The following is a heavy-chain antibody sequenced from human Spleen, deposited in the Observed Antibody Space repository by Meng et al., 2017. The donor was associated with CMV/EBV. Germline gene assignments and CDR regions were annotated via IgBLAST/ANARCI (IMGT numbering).Heavy chain of an antibody. Sequence: GGSLRLSCAASGFTFDDYAKHWVRQASGKGLEWVSDISWNSGSIGYADSVKGRFTISRDNAKNSLYLQMNSLRVEDTAVYYCVREPPYSNQNYYYYGLDVWGQGTTVTVSS. CDR3: VREPPYSNQNYYYYGLDV. CDR2: ISWNSGSI. D-gene: IGHD1-26*01. V-gene: IGHV3-9*01. CDR1: GFTFDDYA. J-gene: IGHJ6*02.